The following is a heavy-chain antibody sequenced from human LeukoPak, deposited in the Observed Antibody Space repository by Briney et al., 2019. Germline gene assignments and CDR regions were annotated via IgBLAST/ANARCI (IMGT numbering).Heavy chain of an antibody. CDR2: ISGSGGST. V-gene: IGHV3-23*01. CDR1: GFTFRSYA. Sequence: GGSLRLSCAASGFTFRSYAMSWVRQAPGKGLEWVSGISGSGGSTYYADSVKGRFTISRDNFKNTLYLQMNSLRAEDTAVYYCAKNDYGGLDAFDIWGQGTMVTASS. J-gene: IGHJ3*02. CDR3: AKNDYGGLDAFDI. D-gene: IGHD4-23*01.